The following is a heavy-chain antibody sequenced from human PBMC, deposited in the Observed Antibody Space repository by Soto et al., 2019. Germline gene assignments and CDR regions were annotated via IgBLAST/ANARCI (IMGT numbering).Heavy chain of an antibody. CDR2: ISSSSSYI. D-gene: IGHD2-2*01. CDR1: GFTFSSYS. CDR3: ARDSEYCSSTSCLRWFDP. J-gene: IGHJ5*02. V-gene: IGHV3-21*01. Sequence: GGSLRLSCAASGFTFSSYSMNWVRQAPGKGLEWVSSISSSSSYIYYADSVKGRFTISRDNAKNSLYLQMNSLRAEDTAVYYCARDSEYCSSTSCLRWFDPWGQGTLVTVS.